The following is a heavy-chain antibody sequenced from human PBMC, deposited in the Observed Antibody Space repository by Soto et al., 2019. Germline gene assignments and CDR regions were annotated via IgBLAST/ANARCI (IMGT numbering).Heavy chain of an antibody. Sequence: SLRLSFSSSLFTFSKYWMSWFLQAPGKGLEWVSSISGSGGSTYYAASVKGRFTINRDNSNNTLYLQMSSLRAEDTAVYYCEKNPKQQWLSPTWLETWGQGTPVTVSS. CDR1: LFTFSKYW. D-gene: IGHD6-19*01. CDR3: EKNPKQQWLSPTWLET. J-gene: IGHJ5*02. V-gene: IGHV3-23*01. CDR2: ISGSGGST.